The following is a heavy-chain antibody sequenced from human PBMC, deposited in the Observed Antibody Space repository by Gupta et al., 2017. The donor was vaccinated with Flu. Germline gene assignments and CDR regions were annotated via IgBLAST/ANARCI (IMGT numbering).Heavy chain of an antibody. CDR3: ARGVYTVATIWGFDP. J-gene: IGHJ5*02. D-gene: IGHD5-12*01. CDR2: INHSGST. V-gene: IGHV4-34*01. Sequence: QPPGKGLEWIGEINHSGSTNYNPSLKSRVTISVDTSKNQFSLKLSSVTAADTAVYYCARGVYTVATIWGFDPWGQGTLVTVSS.